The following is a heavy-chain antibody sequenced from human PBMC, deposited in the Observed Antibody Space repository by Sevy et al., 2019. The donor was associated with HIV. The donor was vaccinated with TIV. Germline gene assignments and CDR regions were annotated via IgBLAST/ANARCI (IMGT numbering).Heavy chain of an antibody. V-gene: IGHV3-7*01. CDR2: IKQDGSEK. Sequence: GSLRLSCAASGFTFSSYWMSWARQAPGKGLEWVANIKQDGSEKYYVDSVKGRFTISRDNAKNSLYLQMNSLRAEDTAVYYCARDQYFDWLLYGRPLDYWGQGTLVTVSS. CDR3: ARDQYFDWLLYGRPLDY. D-gene: IGHD3-9*01. J-gene: IGHJ4*02. CDR1: GFTFSSYW.